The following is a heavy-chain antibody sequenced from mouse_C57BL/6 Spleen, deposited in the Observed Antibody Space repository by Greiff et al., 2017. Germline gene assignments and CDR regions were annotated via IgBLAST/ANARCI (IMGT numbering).Heavy chain of an antibody. CDR2: IYPGDGDT. CDR3: ARRKLGQGFDY. CDR1: GYAFSSSW. V-gene: IGHV1-82*01. D-gene: IGHD4-1*01. J-gene: IGHJ2*01. Sequence: QVQLQQSGPELVKPGASVKISCKASGYAFSSSWMNWVKQRPGKGLEWIGRIYPGDGDTNYNGKFKGKATLTADKSSSTAYMQLSSLTSEDSAVYFCARRKLGQGFDYWGQGTTLTVSS.